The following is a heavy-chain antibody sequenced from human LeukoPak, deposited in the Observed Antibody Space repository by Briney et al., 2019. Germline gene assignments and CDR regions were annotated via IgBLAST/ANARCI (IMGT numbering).Heavy chain of an antibody. V-gene: IGHV3-74*01. CDR3: ARDSGGGSCFYFDN. D-gene: IGHD2-15*01. Sequence: GGSLRLSCAASGFTLNNYWMHWVRQAPGQGLVWVSRINSDGSSTSYADSVKGRFTISRDNSKDTLYLQVNSLRAEDTAVYHCARDSGGGSCFYFDNWGLGTLVTVSS. CDR2: INSDGSST. J-gene: IGHJ4*02. CDR1: GFTLNNYW.